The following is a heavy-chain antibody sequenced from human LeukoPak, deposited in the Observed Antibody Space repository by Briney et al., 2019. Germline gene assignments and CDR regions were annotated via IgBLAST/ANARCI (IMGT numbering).Heavy chain of an antibody. D-gene: IGHD5/OR15-5a*01. CDR3: ARWVSTPRGYFDY. CDR1: GGSITSSSFY. Sequence: PSETLSLTCTVSGGSITSSSFYWGWIRRPPGKGLEWIGNIYYSGSTYYNPSLKSRVTISVDTSKNQFSLKLSSVTAADTAVYYCARWVSTPRGYFDYWGQGTLVTVSS. V-gene: IGHV4-39*01. J-gene: IGHJ4*02. CDR2: IYYSGST.